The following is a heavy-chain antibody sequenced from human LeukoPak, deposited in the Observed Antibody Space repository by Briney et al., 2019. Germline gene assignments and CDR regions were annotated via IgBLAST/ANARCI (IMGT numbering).Heavy chain of an antibody. CDR1: GGSISSYY. Sequence: PSETLSLTCTVSGGSISSYYWSWIRQPSGKGLEWIGYIYYSGSTNSNPSLKSRVTISVDTSKDQFSLKLSSVTAADTAVYYCARDGYRRPFDFWGQGTLVTVSS. D-gene: IGHD5-24*01. V-gene: IGHV4-59*01. CDR3: ARDGYRRPFDF. CDR2: IYYSGST. J-gene: IGHJ4*02.